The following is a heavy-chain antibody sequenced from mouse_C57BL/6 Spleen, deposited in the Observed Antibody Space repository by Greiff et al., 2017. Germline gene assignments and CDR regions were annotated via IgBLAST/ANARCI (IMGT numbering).Heavy chain of an antibody. Sequence: VQLQQSGAELVRPGASVKLSCTASGFNIKDYYMHWVKQRPEQGLEWIGRIDPEDGDTEYAPKFQGKATMTADTSSNTAYLQLSSLTSEDTAFYYCTTDYYGSSYAMEYWGQRTSVTVSS. D-gene: IGHD1-1*01. CDR1: GFNIKDYY. CDR3: TTDYYGSSYAMEY. J-gene: IGHJ4*01. V-gene: IGHV14-1*01. CDR2: IDPEDGDT.